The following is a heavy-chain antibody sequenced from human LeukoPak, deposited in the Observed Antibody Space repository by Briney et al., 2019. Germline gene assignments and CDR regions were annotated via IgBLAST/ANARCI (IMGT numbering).Heavy chain of an antibody. CDR3: ARLAPSSGSSWPLDY. D-gene: IGHD6-13*01. J-gene: IGHJ4*02. CDR2: IYYSGST. Sequence: SETLSLTCTVSGGSISSSSYYWGWIRQSPGKGLEWIGNIYYSGSTYYNASLKSRVTISVDTSKNQFSLKLSSVTAADTAVYYCARLAPSSGSSWPLDYWGQGTLVTVSS. CDR1: GGSISSSSYY. V-gene: IGHV4-39*07.